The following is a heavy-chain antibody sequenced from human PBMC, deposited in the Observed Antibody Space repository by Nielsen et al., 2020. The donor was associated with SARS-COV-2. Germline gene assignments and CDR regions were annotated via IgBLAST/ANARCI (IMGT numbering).Heavy chain of an antibody. J-gene: IGHJ6*02. Sequence: VCQAPGKGLAWVSASSGSGGSTYYADSVKGRFTISSDNSKNTLYLQMNSLRAEDTAVYYCAKMGGVYDCSSGYVSGPYAMDVWGQGTTVTVSS. D-gene: IGHD3-3*01. CDR2: SSGSGGST. CDR3: AKMGGVYDCSSGYVSGPYAMDV. V-gene: IGHV3-23*01.